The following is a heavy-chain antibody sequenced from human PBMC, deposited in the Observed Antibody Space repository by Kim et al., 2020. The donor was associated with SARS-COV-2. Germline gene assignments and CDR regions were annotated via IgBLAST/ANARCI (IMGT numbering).Heavy chain of an antibody. Sequence: GGSLRLSCAASGFTFRSYAMSWVRQAPGKGLEWVSATSGSGGSTYYADSVKGRFTISRDNSKNTLYLQMNSLRAEDTAVYYCAKAHSSWDGGIDDWGQGTTVTVSS. CDR2: TSGSGGST. J-gene: IGHJ6*02. CDR3: AKAHSSWDGGIDD. CDR1: GFTFRSYA. V-gene: IGHV3-23*01. D-gene: IGHD6-19*01.